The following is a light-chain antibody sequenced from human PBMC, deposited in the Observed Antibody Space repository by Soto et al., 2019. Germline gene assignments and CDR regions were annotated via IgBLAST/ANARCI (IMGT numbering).Light chain of an antibody. CDR3: QHRHT. Sequence: AIQMTQSPSSLSASVGDRVTITCRASQDIRKDLGWYQQKPGKAPKLLIYTASTLQSGVSPRFSGSGSGTDFALTISSLESEDFAVYYCQHRHTFGQGTRLE. J-gene: IGKJ5*01. V-gene: IGKV1-6*01. CDR1: QDIRKD. CDR2: TAS.